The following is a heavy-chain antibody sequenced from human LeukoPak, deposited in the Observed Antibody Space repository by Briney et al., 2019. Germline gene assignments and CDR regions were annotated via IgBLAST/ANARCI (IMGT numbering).Heavy chain of an antibody. D-gene: IGHD3-10*01. Sequence: ASVKVSCKASGGTFSSYAISWVRQAPGQGLEWMGWISAYSGNTNYAQKLQGRVTMTEDTSTDTAYMELSSLRSEDTAVYYCATVYGSPSVFDYWGQGTLVTVSS. CDR1: GGTFSSYA. CDR3: ATVYGSPSVFDY. J-gene: IGHJ4*02. CDR2: ISAYSGNT. V-gene: IGHV1-18*01.